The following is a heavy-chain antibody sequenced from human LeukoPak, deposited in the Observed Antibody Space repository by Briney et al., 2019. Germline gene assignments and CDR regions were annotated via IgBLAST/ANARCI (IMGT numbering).Heavy chain of an antibody. CDR3: VDRNWDY. D-gene: IGHD2-2*03. J-gene: IGHJ4*02. V-gene: IGHV1-46*01. CDR2: INPSGGST. Sequence: ASVKVSCKASGYTFTSYYMHWVRQAPGQGLEWMGIINPSGGSTSYAQEFQGRVTMTRDMSTSTVYMELSSLRSEDTAVYYCVDRNWDYWGQGTLVTVSS. CDR1: GYTFTSYY.